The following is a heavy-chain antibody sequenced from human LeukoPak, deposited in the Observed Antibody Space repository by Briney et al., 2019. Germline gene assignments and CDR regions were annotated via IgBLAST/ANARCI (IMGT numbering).Heavy chain of an antibody. CDR2: IIPIFGTA. CDR1: GGTFSSYA. Sequence: ASVKVSCKASGGTFSSYAISWVRQAPGQGLEWMGGIIPIFGTANYAQKYQGRVTITADESTSTAYMELSSLRSEDTAVYYCARGHSSGYYGDDYWGQGTLVTVSS. V-gene: IGHV1-69*13. CDR3: ARGHSSGYYGDDY. D-gene: IGHD3-22*01. J-gene: IGHJ4*02.